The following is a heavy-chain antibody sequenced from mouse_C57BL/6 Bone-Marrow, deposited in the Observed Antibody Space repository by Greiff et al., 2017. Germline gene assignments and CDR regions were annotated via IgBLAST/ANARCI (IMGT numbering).Heavy chain of an antibody. CDR2: ISSGGSYT. CDR1: GFTFSSYG. J-gene: IGHJ3*01. Sequence: EVKLMESGGDLVKPGGSLKLSCAASGFTFSSYGMSWVRQTPDKRLEWVATISSGGSYTYYPDSVKGRFPISRDNAKNTLYLQMSSLKSEDTAMYYCARPSLYYDYRWFAYWGQGTLVTVSA. CDR3: ARPSLYYDYRWFAY. D-gene: IGHD2-4*01. V-gene: IGHV5-6*01.